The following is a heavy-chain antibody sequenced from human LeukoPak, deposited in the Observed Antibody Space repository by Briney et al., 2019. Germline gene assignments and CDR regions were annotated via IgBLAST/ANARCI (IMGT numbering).Heavy chain of an antibody. J-gene: IGHJ5*02. CDR1: GGSISSYF. V-gene: IGHV4-59*01. Sequence: TSETPSLTCTVSGGSISSYFWSWIRQPPGKGLEWIGYIYYSGSTNYNPSLKSRVTISVDTSKNQFSLKLSSVTAADTAVYYCARGGDSGYDSEGNWFDPWGQGTLVTVSS. D-gene: IGHD5-12*01. CDR2: IYYSGST. CDR3: ARGGDSGYDSEGNWFDP.